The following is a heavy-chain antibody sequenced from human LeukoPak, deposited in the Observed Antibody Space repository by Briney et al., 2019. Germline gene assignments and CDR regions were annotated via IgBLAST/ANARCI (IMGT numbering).Heavy chain of an antibody. J-gene: IGHJ6*02. CDR2: ISFDGSNK. CDR1: GFSFTNYA. CDR3: ARAPRYCSGGSCHGPYYYYGMDV. Sequence: GRSLRLSCAASGFSFTNYALHWVRQAPGKGLEWVALISFDGSNKLYADSVKGRFTISRDNSKNTLSLQMDSLTPEDTAVYYCARAPRYCSGGSCHGPYYYYGMDVWGQGTTVTVSS. V-gene: IGHV3-30-3*01. D-gene: IGHD2-15*01.